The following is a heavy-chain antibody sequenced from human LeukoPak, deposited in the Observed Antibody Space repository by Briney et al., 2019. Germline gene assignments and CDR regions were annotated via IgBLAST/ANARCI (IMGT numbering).Heavy chain of an antibody. J-gene: IGHJ4*02. CDR3: ATAKGCNGGRYSYYFDK. CDR2: IRFDGGNE. CDR1: GFTFSYYG. Sequence: GGSLRLSCAASGFTFSYYGLSWVRQAPGQGLEWVAFIRFDGGNEYYADSVKGRFTISRDNSKNTLYLQMNSLRAEDTAIYYCATAKGCNGGRYSYYFDKWGQGTQVTVSS. D-gene: IGHD2-15*01. V-gene: IGHV3-30*02.